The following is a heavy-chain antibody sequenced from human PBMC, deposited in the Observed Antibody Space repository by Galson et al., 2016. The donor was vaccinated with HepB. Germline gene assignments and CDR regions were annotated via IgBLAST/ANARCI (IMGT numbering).Heavy chain of an antibody. V-gene: IGHV3-11*01. CDR1: GFTFGDYY. CDR2: ISNSGSLL. J-gene: IGHJ3*01. Sequence: SLRLSCAASGFTFGDYYMNWIRQAPGKGLEWVSYISNSGSLLDHADSVKGRFTISRDNGKNSLYLQMNSLRVEDTAVYYCARAQLERLHIDAFDVWGQGILVTVSS. CDR3: ARAQLERLHIDAFDV. D-gene: IGHD1-1*01.